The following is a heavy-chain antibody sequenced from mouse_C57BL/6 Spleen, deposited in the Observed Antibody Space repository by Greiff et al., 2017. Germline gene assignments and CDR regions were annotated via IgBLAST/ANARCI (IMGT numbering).Heavy chain of an antibody. V-gene: IGHV1-64*01. CDR1: GYTFTSYW. D-gene: IGHD2-5*01. CDR2: IHPNSGST. CDR3: ARRDSNYFFAY. Sequence: VQLQQPGAELVKPGASVKLSCKASGYTFTSYWMHWVKQRPGQGLEWIGMIHPNSGSTNYNEKFKSKATLTVDKSSSTAYMQLSSLTSEDSAVYCCARRDSNYFFAYWGQGTLVTVSA. J-gene: IGHJ3*01.